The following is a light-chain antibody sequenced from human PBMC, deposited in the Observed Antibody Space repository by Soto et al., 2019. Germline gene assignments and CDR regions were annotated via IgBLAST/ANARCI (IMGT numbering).Light chain of an antibody. CDR2: GAS. Sequence: EIVLTQSPGTLSLSPGERATLSCRASQSVSSSYLAWYQQKPGQAPRLLIYGASSRATGIPDRFSGSGSGTDFTITISRLEPEDFAVYYCPQHGSSLFTFGPGTTVDIK. CDR3: PQHGSSLFT. J-gene: IGKJ3*01. CDR1: QSVSSSY. V-gene: IGKV3-20*01.